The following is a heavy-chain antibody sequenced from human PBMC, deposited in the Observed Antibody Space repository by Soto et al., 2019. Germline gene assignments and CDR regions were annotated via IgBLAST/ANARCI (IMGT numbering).Heavy chain of an antibody. CDR2: IIPIFGTA. CDR3: ARATLYGDSTDYYYGMDV. Sequence: QVQLVPSGAEVNKPGSSVKVYCKAYGGTFSSYAIRWVRQAPGQGLEWMGGIIPIFGTANYAHKFQGRVTITADESTSTAYMELSSMRSEDTAVYYCARATLYGDSTDYYYGMDVWGQGPTVTVSS. CDR1: GGTFSSYA. D-gene: IGHD4-17*01. J-gene: IGHJ6*02. V-gene: IGHV1-69*01.